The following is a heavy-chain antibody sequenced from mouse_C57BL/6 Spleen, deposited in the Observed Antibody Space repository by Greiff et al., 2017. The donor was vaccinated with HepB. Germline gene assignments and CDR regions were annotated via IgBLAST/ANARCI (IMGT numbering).Heavy chain of an antibody. Sequence: QVQLKESGAELVKPGASVKISCKASGYAFSSYWMNWVKQRPGKGLEWIGQIYPGDGDTNYNGKFKGKATLTADKSSSTAYMQLSSLTSEDSAVYFCARERDPTVVADYYAMDYWGQGTSVTVSS. D-gene: IGHD1-1*01. CDR3: ARERDPTVVADYYAMDY. V-gene: IGHV1-80*01. CDR2: IYPGDGDT. CDR1: GYAFSSYW. J-gene: IGHJ4*01.